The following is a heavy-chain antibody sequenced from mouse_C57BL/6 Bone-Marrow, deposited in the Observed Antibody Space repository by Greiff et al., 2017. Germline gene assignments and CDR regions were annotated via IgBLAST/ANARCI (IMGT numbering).Heavy chain of an antibody. D-gene: IGHD1-1*01. CDR1: GFTFSSYA. J-gene: IGHJ1*03. CDR3: TRDTITTVDWYFDV. CDR2: ISSGGDYI. V-gene: IGHV5-9-1*02. Sequence: EVKVVESGEGLVKPGGSLKLSCAASGFTFSSYAMSWVRQTPEKRLEWVAYISSGGDYIYYADTVKGRFTISRDNARNTLYLQMSSLKSEDTAMYYCTRDTITTVDWYFDVWGTGTTVTVSS.